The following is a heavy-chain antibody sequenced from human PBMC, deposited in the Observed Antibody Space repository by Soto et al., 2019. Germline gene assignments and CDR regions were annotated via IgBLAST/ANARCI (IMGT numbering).Heavy chain of an antibody. CDR3: ARDQLAARRSPPGLYYYYYGMDV. CDR1: GYTFTSYG. J-gene: IGHJ6*02. V-gene: IGHV1-18*04. Sequence: GASVKVSCKASGYTFTSYGISWVRQAPGQGLEWMGWISAYNGNTNYAQKLQGRVTMTTDTSTSTAYMELRSLRSDDTAVYYCARDQLAARRSPPGLYYYYYGMDVWGQGTTVTVSS. D-gene: IGHD6-6*01. CDR2: ISAYNGNT.